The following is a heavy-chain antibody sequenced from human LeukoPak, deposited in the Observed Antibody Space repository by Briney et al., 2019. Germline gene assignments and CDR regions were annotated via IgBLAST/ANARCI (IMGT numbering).Heavy chain of an antibody. CDR3: ARCRGSGCRGYFDL. D-gene: IGHD6-19*01. CDR2: ISSSSSYI. CDR1: GFTFSSYS. Sequence: GGSLRLSCAASGFTFSSYSMNWVRQAPGKGLEWVSSISSSSSYIYYADSVKGRFTISRDNAKNSLYLQMNSLRAEDTAVYYCARCRGSGCRGYFDLWGRGTLVTVSS. V-gene: IGHV3-21*01. J-gene: IGHJ2*01.